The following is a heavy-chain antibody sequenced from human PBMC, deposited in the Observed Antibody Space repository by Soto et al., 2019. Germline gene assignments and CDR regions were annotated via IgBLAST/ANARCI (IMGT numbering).Heavy chain of an antibody. CDR1: GGTFSSYA. V-gene: IGHV1-69*13. Sequence: GASVKVSCKAPGGTFSSYAIIWVRQAPGQGLEWMGGIIPIFGTANYAQKFQGRVTITADESTSTAYMELSSLRSEDTAVYYCAGPRGSGRYYYYYGMDVWGQGTTVTVSS. CDR3: AGPRGSGRYYYYYGMDV. J-gene: IGHJ6*02. D-gene: IGHD3-10*01. CDR2: IIPIFGTA.